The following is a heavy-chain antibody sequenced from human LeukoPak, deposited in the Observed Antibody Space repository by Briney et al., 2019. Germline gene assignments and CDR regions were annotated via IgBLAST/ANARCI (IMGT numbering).Heavy chain of an antibody. V-gene: IGHV3-23*01. J-gene: IGHJ3*02. CDR2: ISGSGGTT. D-gene: IGHD2-2*01. CDR3: AATRRCSSTSCYAFDI. Sequence: PGGSLRLSCAASGFTFSSYAISWVRQAPGKGLEWVSAISGSGGTTYYADSVKGRFTISRDNSKNTLYLQMNSLRAEDTAVYYCAATRRCSSTSCYAFDIWGQGTMVTVSS. CDR1: GFTFSSYA.